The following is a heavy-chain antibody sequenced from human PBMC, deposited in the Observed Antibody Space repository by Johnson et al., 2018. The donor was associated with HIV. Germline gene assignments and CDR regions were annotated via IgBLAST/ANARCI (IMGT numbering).Heavy chain of an antibody. V-gene: IGHV3-11*04. Sequence: VQLVESGGGLIQPGGSLRLSCAASGFTVSTYYMTWVRQASGKGLEWVSYISSSGSTIYYADSVKGRFTISRDNAKHSLYLQMNSLRAEATAVYYWASSIPPYSSSSVAFDIWGQGTMVTVSS. CDR3: ASSIPPYSSSSVAFDI. D-gene: IGHD6-6*01. J-gene: IGHJ3*02. CDR1: GFTVSTYY. CDR2: ISSSGSTI.